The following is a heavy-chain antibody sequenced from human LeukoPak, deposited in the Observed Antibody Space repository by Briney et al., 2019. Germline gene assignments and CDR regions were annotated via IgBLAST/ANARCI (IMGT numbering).Heavy chain of an antibody. J-gene: IGHJ4*02. D-gene: IGHD6-19*01. V-gene: IGHV3-30*03. Sequence: GGSLRLSCAASGFTFSYYGMHWVRQAPDKGLEWVAVISYNGNNKYYADSVKGRFTISRDNAKNSLYLQMNSLRAEDTAVYYCASSSGWYWGQGTLVTVSS. CDR3: ASSSGWY. CDR2: ISYNGNNK. CDR1: GFTFSYYG.